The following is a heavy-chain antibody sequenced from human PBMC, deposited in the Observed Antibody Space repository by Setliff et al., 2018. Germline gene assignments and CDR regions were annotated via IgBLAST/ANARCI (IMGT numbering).Heavy chain of an antibody. CDR3: ARDGGGDSDAFDI. D-gene: IGHD3-16*01. CDR1: GYTFTGYY. Sequence: GASVKVSCKASGYTFTGYYMYWVRQAPGQGLEWMGRINPSSGATIYAQKFQGRVTMTSDTSISTAYMELCRLRSDDTAVYFCARDGGGDSDAFDIWGQGTMVTVSS. CDR2: INPSSGAT. V-gene: IGHV1-2*06. J-gene: IGHJ3*02.